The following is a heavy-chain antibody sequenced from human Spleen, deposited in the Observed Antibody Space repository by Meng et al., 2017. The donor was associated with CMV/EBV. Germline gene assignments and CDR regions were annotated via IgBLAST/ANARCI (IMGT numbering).Heavy chain of an antibody. V-gene: IGHV3-23*03. J-gene: IGHJ4*02. CDR1: GFTFSLYA. Sequence: GESLKISCAASGFTFSLYAMNWVRQAPGKGLEWVSIIYSGGSSTYYADSVKGRFTISRDNTKNTLHLQMNSLRAEDTAVYYCAKQPDYWGQGTLVTVSS. CDR3: AKQPDY. CDR2: IYSGGSST.